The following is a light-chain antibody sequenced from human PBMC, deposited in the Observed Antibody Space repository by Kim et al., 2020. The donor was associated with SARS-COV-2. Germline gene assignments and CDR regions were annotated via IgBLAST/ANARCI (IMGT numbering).Light chain of an antibody. J-gene: IGKJ2*01. CDR3: QQYVSYT. Sequence: EIVLTQSPGTLSLSPGERATLSCRASQSVSNNYLAWNQQKPGQAPRLLIYVASTRATGIPDRFSASGSGTEFSLTISRLEPEDFAVYYCQQYVSYTFGQGTKLEI. CDR1: QSVSNNY. CDR2: VAS. V-gene: IGKV3-20*01.